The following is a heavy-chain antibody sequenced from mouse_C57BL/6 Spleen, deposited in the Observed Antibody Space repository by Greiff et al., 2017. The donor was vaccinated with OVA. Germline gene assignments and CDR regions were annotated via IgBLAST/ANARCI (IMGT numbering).Heavy chain of an antibody. V-gene: IGHV1-22*01. CDR3: ARGGFITTVVEDWYFDV. Sequence: VQLQQSGPELVKPGASVKMSCKASGYTFTDYNMHWVKQSHGKSLEWIGYINPNNGGTSYNQKFKGKATLTVNKSSSTAYMELRSLTSEDSAVYYCARGGFITTVVEDWYFDVWGTGTTVTVSS. CDR1: GYTFTDYN. J-gene: IGHJ1*03. D-gene: IGHD1-1*01. CDR2: INPNNGGT.